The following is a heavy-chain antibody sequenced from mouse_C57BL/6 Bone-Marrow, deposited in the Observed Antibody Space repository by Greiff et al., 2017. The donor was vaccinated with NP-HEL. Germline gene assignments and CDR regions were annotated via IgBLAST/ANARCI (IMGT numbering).Heavy chain of an antibody. Sequence: QVQLKQPGAELVKPGASVKLSCKASGYTFTSYWMHWVKQRPGQGLEWIGMIHPNSGSTNYNEKFKSKATLTVDKSSSTAYMQLSSLTSEDSAVYYCASGIYYDYDGYYFDYWGQGTTLTVSS. CDR1: GYTFTSYW. CDR2: IHPNSGST. CDR3: ASGIYYDYDGYYFDY. V-gene: IGHV1-64*01. J-gene: IGHJ2*01. D-gene: IGHD2-4*01.